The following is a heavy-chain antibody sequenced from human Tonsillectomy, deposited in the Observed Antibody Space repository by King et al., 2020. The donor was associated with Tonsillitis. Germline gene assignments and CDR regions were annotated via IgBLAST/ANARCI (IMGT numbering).Heavy chain of an antibody. CDR3: ARVRREGYSSAFDI. CDR2: LNPTGGDT. V-gene: IGHV1-46*01. D-gene: IGHD3-22*01. Sequence: QLVQSGAEVTKPGASLKVSCKASGYTFATYHIHWVHQAPGQGLEWMGALNPTGGDTTYARKFQGRVTMTSDTSTATVSMDLRSLRPEDTAIYYCARVRREGYSSAFDIWGQGTMVTVSS. CDR1: GYTFATYH. J-gene: IGHJ3*02.